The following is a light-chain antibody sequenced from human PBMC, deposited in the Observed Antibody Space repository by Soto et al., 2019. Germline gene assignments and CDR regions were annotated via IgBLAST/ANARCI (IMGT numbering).Light chain of an antibody. Sequence: DIQMTQSPSSLSASVGDRVTITCQASQDISNYLNWYQQNPGKAPKLLIYDASNLETGVPSRFSGRGSWTDFTFTISSLQPEDIATYYCQQYDNLPITFGQGTRLEIK. CDR2: DAS. CDR1: QDISNY. V-gene: IGKV1-33*01. J-gene: IGKJ5*01. CDR3: QQYDNLPIT.